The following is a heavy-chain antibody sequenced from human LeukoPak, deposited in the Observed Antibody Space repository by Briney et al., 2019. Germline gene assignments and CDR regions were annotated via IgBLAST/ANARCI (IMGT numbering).Heavy chain of an antibody. D-gene: IGHD3-3*01. CDR3: ASRSSSWSGYQDTLYYFDS. CDR2: VYYSGST. CDR1: GGSISSYY. J-gene: IGHJ4*02. V-gene: IGHV4-59*01. Sequence: SSETLSLTCTASGGSISSYYWSWIRQPPGKRLEWIGHVYYSGSTNYYPSLKSPVTISVDTSKNQFSLKLSSVTAADTAVYYCASRSSSWSGYQDTLYYFDSWGQGTLVSVSS.